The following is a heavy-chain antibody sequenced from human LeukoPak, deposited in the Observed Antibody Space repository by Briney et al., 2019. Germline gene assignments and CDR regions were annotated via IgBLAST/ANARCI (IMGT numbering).Heavy chain of an antibody. CDR1: GYTFTDYY. Sequence: ASVKVSCKASGYTFTDYYIHWVRQAPGQGLEWMGWMSPNSDGTNLAQKFQGRVTMTRDTSISTAYMELSRPRSDDTAVYYCARKRHYFETSGYSYWGQGTLVTVSS. J-gene: IGHJ4*02. CDR2: MSPNSDGT. V-gene: IGHV1-2*02. D-gene: IGHD3-22*01. CDR3: ARKRHYFETSGYSY.